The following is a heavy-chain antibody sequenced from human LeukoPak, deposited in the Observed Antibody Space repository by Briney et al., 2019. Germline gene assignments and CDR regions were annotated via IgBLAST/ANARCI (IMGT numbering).Heavy chain of an antibody. J-gene: IGHJ6*03. CDR3: ARGRRGLVSYYYMDV. V-gene: IGHV4-34*01. Sequence: PSETLSLTCAVYGGSFSGYYWSWIRQPPGKGLEWIGDINHSGSTNYNPSLKSRVTISVDTSKNQFSLKLSSVTAADTAVYYCARGRRGLVSYYYMDVWGKGTTVTVSS. CDR1: GGSFSGYY. CDR2: INHSGST.